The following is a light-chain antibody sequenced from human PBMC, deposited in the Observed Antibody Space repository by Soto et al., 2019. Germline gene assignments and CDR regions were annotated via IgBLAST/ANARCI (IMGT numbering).Light chain of an antibody. Sequence: EVVMTQSPATLSVSPGERATLSCRASQSVNTNLAWYQQRPGQAPRVLIYAASTRATGIADRFSGSGSGTDFTLTISSLQPEDIGLYYCQQYNNWPGTFGGGTKVEIK. CDR1: QSVNTN. CDR3: QQYNNWPGT. V-gene: IGKV3-15*01. CDR2: AAS. J-gene: IGKJ4*01.